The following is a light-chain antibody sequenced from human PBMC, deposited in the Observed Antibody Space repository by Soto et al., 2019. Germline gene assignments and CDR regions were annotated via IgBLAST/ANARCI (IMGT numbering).Light chain of an antibody. J-gene: IGKJ5*01. CDR3: QQRSNWPT. CDR1: QSVSSY. CDR2: DAS. V-gene: IGKV3-11*01. Sequence: EIVLTQSPATLSLSPGERATLSCRASQSVSSYLAWYQQKPGQAPRLLIYDASNRATGIPARFSGSGSGTDFTLTISSLEPEEFAVYYCQQRSNWPTFGQETRLEIK.